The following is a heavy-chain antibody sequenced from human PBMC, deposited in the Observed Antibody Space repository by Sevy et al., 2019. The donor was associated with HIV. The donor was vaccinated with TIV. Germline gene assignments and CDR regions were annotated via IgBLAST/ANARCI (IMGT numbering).Heavy chain of an antibody. CDR3: ARGAVEGVIGAFGY. J-gene: IGHJ4*02. Sequence: GGSLRLSCAASGFTFSSYAMHWVRQAPGKGLEWVAVISYDGSNKYYADSVKGRFTISRDNSKNTLYLQMNSLRAEDTAGYYCARGAVEGVIGAFGYWGQGTLVTVSS. V-gene: IGHV3-30-3*01. CDR2: ISYDGSNK. CDR1: GFTFSSYA. D-gene: IGHD3-10*01.